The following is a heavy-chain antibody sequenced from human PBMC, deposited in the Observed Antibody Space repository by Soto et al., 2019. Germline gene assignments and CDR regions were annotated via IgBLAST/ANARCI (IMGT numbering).Heavy chain of an antibody. CDR2: ISGSGGST. CDR3: AKERPYYDSSGYPVYGMDV. V-gene: IGHV3-23*01. Sequence: EVQLLESGGGLVQPGGSLRLSCAASGFTFSSYAMSWVRQAPGKGLEWVSAISGSGGSTYYADSVKGRFTISRDNSKNTLYLQMNSLRAEDTAVYYCAKERPYYDSSGYPVYGMDVWGQGTTVTVSS. CDR1: GFTFSSYA. J-gene: IGHJ6*02. D-gene: IGHD3-22*01.